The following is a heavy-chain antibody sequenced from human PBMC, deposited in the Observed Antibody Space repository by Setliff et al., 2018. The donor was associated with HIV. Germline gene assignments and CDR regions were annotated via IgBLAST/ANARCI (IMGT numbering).Heavy chain of an antibody. CDR3: ARDQADVYNYLLSGAFDF. CDR2: IYTSGST. V-gene: IGHV4-61*02. CDR1: GASISSGNYY. J-gene: IGHJ3*01. D-gene: IGHD3-10*01. Sequence: PSETLSLTCTVSGASISSGNYYWSWIRQPAGKGLEWIGRIYTSGSTNYNPSLKSRVTISLDTSKNQFSLKLSSVTAADTAVYYCARDQADVYNYLLSGAFDFWGQGAMVTV.